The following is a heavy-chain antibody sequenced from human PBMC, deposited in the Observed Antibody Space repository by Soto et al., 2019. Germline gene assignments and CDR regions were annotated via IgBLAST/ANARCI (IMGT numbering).Heavy chain of an antibody. CDR3: ARGPNADC. CDR1: GFSFRGNY. V-gene: IGHV3-53*04. CDR2: IYSGGNQ. Sequence: EERLVQSGGGVVQPGGSLRLSCAAYGFSFRGNYMSWVRQAPGKGLELVSLIYSGGNQFYEDSMKSRCTLSRDNSNNKMYLQMDTLRAEDTAVYTCARGPNADCWGQGSLVLVTS. J-gene: IGHJ4*02. D-gene: IGHD2-2*01.